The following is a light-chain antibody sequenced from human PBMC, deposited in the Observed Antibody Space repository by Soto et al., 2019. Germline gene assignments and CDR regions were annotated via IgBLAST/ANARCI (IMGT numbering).Light chain of an antibody. CDR2: GAS. Sequence: DIQMTQSPSYLSASEGDRVTITCRASQSIVNFLNWYQLKPGKAPKLLIYGASSLQSGVPSRFGGSGSGTDFTHTISSIQPEEFATYYCQQSYRTPYTFGKGTKLDIK. CDR3: QQSYRTPYT. J-gene: IGKJ2*01. V-gene: IGKV1-39*01. CDR1: QSIVNF.